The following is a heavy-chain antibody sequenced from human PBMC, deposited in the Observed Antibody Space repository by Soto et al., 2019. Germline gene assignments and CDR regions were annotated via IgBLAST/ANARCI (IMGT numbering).Heavy chain of an antibody. D-gene: IGHD1-26*01. CDR2: INHSGST. Sequence: PSETLSLTCAVYGGSFSGYYWSWIRQPPGKGLEWIGEINHSGSTNYNPSLKSRVTISVDTSKNQFSLKLSSVTAADTAVYYCASRSIVGATSGWFDPWGKGPLVTVSS. J-gene: IGHJ5*02. V-gene: IGHV4-34*01. CDR3: ASRSIVGATSGWFDP. CDR1: GGSFSGYY.